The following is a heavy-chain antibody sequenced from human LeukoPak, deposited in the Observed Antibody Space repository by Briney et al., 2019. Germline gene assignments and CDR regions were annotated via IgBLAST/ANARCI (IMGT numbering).Heavy chain of an antibody. CDR2: ISSNGGST. J-gene: IGHJ4*02. D-gene: IGHD3-9*01. CDR3: VKDYDILTGYFDY. Sequence: GGSLILSCSASGFTFSSYAMHWVRQAPGKGLEYVSAISSNGGSTYCADSVKGRFTISRDNSKNTLYLQMSSLRAEDTAVYYCVKDYDILTGYFDYWGQGTLVTVSS. CDR1: GFTFSSYA. V-gene: IGHV3-64D*06.